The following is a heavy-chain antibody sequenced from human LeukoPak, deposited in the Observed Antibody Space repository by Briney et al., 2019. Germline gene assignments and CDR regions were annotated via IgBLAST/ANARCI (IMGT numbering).Heavy chain of an antibody. J-gene: IGHJ4*02. Sequence: SVKISCKASGGTFSSYAISWVRQAPGQGLEWMGGIIPIFGTANYAQKFQGRVTITADKSTSTAYMELSSLTFDDTAVYYCASRDADYEYYFDYWGQGAVVTVSS. CDR2: IIPIFGTA. CDR3: ASRDADYEYYFDY. V-gene: IGHV1-69*06. D-gene: IGHD4-17*01. CDR1: GGTFSSYA.